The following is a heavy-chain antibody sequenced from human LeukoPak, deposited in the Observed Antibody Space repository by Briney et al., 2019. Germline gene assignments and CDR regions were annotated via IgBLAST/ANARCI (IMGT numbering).Heavy chain of an antibody. Sequence: ASVKVSCKASGYTFTSYYMHWVRQAPGQGLEWMGIINPSGGSTSYAQKFQGRVTMTRDMSTSTVYMELSSLRSEDTAVYYCARDRIEATTSGPMLDYWGQGALVTVSS. D-gene: IGHD5-12*01. V-gene: IGHV1-46*01. CDR2: INPSGGST. J-gene: IGHJ4*02. CDR3: ARDRIEATTSGPMLDY. CDR1: GYTFTSYY.